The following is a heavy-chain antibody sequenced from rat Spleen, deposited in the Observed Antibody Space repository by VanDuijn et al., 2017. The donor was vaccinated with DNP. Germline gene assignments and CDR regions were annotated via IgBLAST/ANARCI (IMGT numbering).Heavy chain of an antibody. CDR2: VWNGGGT. CDR3: SRYGGYSALDA. J-gene: IGHJ4*01. Sequence: QVQLKESGPGLVRPSQTLSLTCTVSGFSLSNNSVHWVRQPPGKGLEWVGVVWNGGGTDYNSALKSRLTISRDTSKSQVFLKMNSLQTEDTAIYYCSRYGGYSALDAWGQGTSVTVSS. D-gene: IGHD1-11*01. CDR1: GFSLSNNS. V-gene: IGHV2-1*01.